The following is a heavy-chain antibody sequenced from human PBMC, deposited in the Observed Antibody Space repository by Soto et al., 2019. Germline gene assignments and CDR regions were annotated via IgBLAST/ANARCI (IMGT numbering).Heavy chain of an antibody. J-gene: IGHJ5*02. Sequence: SVTLSLTCAVSGGSITSINWWSWVRQSPEKGLEWIGEIYHGGSTKYVPSLESRLTMSIDKSKNQFSLRLSSVTAADTAVYYCATLELGAVSWGPGILVTVSS. CDR3: ATLELGAVS. D-gene: IGHD1-7*01. CDR2: IYHGGST. V-gene: IGHV4-4*02. CDR1: GGSITSINW.